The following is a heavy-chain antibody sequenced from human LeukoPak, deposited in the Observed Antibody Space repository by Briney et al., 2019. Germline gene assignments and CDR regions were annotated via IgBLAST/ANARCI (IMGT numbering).Heavy chain of an antibody. CDR2: ISTTGST. Sequence: SETLSLTCTVSGGSISSYYWNWIRQPAGKGLEWIGRISTTGSTNYNPSLKSRLTMSVDTSKNQFSLRLSSVSAADTAVYYCAREYSSSSGRTFHYWGQGTLVTVSS. J-gene: IGHJ4*02. V-gene: IGHV4-4*07. CDR3: AREYSSSSGRTFHY. CDR1: GGSISSYY. D-gene: IGHD6-6*01.